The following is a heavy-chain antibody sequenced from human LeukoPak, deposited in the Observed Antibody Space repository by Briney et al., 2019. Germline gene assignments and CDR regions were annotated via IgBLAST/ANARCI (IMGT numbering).Heavy chain of an antibody. D-gene: IGHD6-19*01. CDR1: GGSISSYY. J-gene: IGHJ4*02. V-gene: IGHV4-59*01. CDR3: ARASYSSGWLPFDY. CDR2: IYYTGNT. Sequence: SETLSLTCTVSGGSISSYYWTWIRQPPGKGLEWIGYIYYTGNTNYNPSLKSRVTISVDTSKNQFSLRLSSVTAADTAVYYCARASYSSGWLPFDYWGQGTLVTVSP.